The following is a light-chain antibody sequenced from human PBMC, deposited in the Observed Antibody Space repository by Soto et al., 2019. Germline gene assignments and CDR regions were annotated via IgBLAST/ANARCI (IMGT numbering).Light chain of an antibody. J-gene: IGKJ4*01. CDR2: FAS. CDR3: QHYDEWPLT. CDR1: QSVSNN. V-gene: IGKV3-15*01. Sequence: EIVMTQSPATLSVSPGERATLSCRASQSVSNNLAWYQQKPGQAPRVLIYFASTRATGIPARFSGSGSGTQFTLTITSLQSEDVAVYYCQHYDEWPLTFGGGTKVETK.